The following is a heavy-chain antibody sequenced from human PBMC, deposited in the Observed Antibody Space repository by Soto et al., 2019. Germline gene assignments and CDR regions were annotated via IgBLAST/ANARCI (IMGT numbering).Heavy chain of an antibody. V-gene: IGHV1-69*01. J-gene: IGHJ4*02. CDR2: ITPIFGTA. D-gene: IGHD5-12*01. Sequence: QVQLMQSGAEVKKPGSSVKVSCKASGGTFTSYAISWVRQAPGQGLEWMGGITPIFGTANYAQKFQGRVTITADGSTSTAYMELSSLRSEDTAVYYCARRRFSGPYDVDYWGQGTLVTVSS. CDR1: GGTFTSYA. CDR3: ARRRFSGPYDVDY.